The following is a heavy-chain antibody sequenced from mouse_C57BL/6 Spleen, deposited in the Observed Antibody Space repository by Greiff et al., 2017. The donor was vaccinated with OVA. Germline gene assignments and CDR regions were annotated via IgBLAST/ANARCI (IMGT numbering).Heavy chain of an antibody. CDR3: TSHYYYGSSLYWYFDV. J-gene: IGHJ1*03. CDR2: ISSGGDYI. D-gene: IGHD1-1*01. CDR1: GFTFSSYA. Sequence: EVQGVESGEGLVKPGGSLKLSCAASGFTFSSYAMSWVRQTPEKRLEWVAYISSGGDYIYYADTVKGRFTISRDNARNTLYLQMRSLKSEDTAMYYCTSHYYYGSSLYWYFDVWGTGTTVTVSS. V-gene: IGHV5-9-1*02.